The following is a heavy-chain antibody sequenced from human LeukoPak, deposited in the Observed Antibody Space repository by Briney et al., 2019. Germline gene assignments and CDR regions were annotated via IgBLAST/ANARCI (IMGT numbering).Heavy chain of an antibody. J-gene: IGHJ4*02. CDR3: ARGRFAELLFDI. Sequence: SETLSLTCTVAGYSISSGYYWGWLRQSPGKGLEWIASIYHTGETHYHPSLKSRVSISVDTSNNQFSLRSTSATAADTAMYYCARGRFAELLFDIWGQGTLVTVS. CDR1: GYSISSGYY. V-gene: IGHV4-38-2*02. CDR2: IYHTGET. D-gene: IGHD3-10*01.